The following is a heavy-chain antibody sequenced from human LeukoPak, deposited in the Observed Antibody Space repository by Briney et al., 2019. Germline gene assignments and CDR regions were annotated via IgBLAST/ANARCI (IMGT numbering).Heavy chain of an antibody. CDR2: IYYSGST. D-gene: IGHD1-26*01. CDR3: ARNIVGATGYDY. CDR1: GGSINIHGYY. V-gene: IGHV4-31*03. Sequence: SETLSLTCTVSGGSINIHGYYWSWIRQHPGKGLEWIGYIYYSGSTYYNPSLKSRVTISVDTSKNQFSLKLTSVTAADTAVYYCARNIVGATGYDYWGQGTLVTVSS. J-gene: IGHJ4*02.